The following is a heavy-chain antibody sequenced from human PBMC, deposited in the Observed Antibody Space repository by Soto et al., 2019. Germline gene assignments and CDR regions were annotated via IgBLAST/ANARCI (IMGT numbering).Heavy chain of an antibody. CDR3: AKCPYSSSWYQPFDY. CDR1: GFTFSSYA. V-gene: IGHV3-23*01. J-gene: IGHJ4*02. D-gene: IGHD6-13*01. Sequence: EVQLLESGGILVQPGGSVRLSCAASGFTFSSYAMSWVRQAPGKGLEWVSAISGSGSSTNYADSVKGRVTISRDNSKNTVYMQMNSLRGEDTAIYYCAKCPYSSSWYQPFDYWGQGTLVTVSS. CDR2: ISGSGSST.